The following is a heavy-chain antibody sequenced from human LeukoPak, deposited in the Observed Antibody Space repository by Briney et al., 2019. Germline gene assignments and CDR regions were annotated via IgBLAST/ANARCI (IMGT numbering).Heavy chain of an antibody. CDR3: ARDYGFDPIGGNFDY. CDR1: GYTFTSYG. CDR2: ISAYNGNT. V-gene: IGHV1-18*01. Sequence: ASVKVSCKASGYTFTSYGISWVRQAPGQGLEWMGWISAYNGNTNYAQKLQGRVTMTTDTPTSTAYMELRSLRSDDTAVYYCARDYGFDPIGGNFDYWGQGTLVTVSS. D-gene: IGHD3-3*01. J-gene: IGHJ4*02.